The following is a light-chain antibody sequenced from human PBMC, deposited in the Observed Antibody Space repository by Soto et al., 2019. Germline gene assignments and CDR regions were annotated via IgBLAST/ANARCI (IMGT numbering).Light chain of an antibody. Sequence: EIVLTQSPGTLSLSPGERATLSCRASQSVSNNYLAWYQQKPGQAPRLLIYGVSSRASGIPDRFFGSGSGTDFTLTINRLEPEDFAVYYCQQYGSSGTFGQGTKVDIK. CDR2: GVS. J-gene: IGKJ1*01. V-gene: IGKV3-20*01. CDR3: QQYGSSGT. CDR1: QSVSNNY.